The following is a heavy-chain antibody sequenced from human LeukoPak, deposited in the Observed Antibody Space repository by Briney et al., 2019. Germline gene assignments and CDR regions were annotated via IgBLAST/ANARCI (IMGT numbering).Heavy chain of an antibody. CDR3: ATTRGLSYPLVYYFDY. V-gene: IGHV5-51*01. CDR2: IYPGDSDT. CDR1: GSRFTSYW. D-gene: IGHD2-2*01. Sequence: GESLEISWKGSGSRFTSYWIGGVRRLPGKGLEWMGIIYPGDSDTRYSPSFQGQVTISADKSISTAYLQWSSLKASDTAMYYCATTRGLSYPLVYYFDYWGQGTLVTVSS. J-gene: IGHJ4*02.